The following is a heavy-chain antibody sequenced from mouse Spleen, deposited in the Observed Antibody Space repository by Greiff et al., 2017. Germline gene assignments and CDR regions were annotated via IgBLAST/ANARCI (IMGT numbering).Heavy chain of an antibody. CDR2: ISSGSSTI. D-gene: IGHD2-3*01. Sequence: EVMLVESGGGLVKPGGSLKLSCAASGFTFSDYGMHWVRQAPEKGLEWVAYISSGSSTIYYADTVKGRFTISRDNAKNTLFLQMTSLRSEDTAMYYCASYDKYYYAMDYWGQGTSVTVSS. V-gene: IGHV5-17*01. CDR3: ASYDKYYYAMDY. J-gene: IGHJ4*01. CDR1: GFTFSDYG.